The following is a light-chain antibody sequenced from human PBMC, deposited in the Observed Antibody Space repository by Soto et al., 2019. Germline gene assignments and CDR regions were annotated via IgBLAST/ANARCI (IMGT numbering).Light chain of an antibody. CDR3: QQYYSTPYT. J-gene: IGKJ2*01. V-gene: IGKV4-1*01. Sequence: DIVMTQSPDSLAVSLGERATLNCKSSQSVLYSSNNKNYLAWYQQKPGQPPKLLIYWASTRESGVPVRFSGSGSGTDFTLTISSLQAADVAVYYCQQYYSTPYTFGQGTKLEI. CDR2: WAS. CDR1: QSVLYSSNNKNY.